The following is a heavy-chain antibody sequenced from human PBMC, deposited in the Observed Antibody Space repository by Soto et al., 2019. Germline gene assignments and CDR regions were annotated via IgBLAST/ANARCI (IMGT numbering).Heavy chain of an antibody. D-gene: IGHD4-17*01. CDR3: AKAFRVTTYYYYGMDV. CDR1: GFTFSSYG. CDR2: ISYDGSNK. J-gene: IGHJ6*02. Sequence: QVQLVESGGGVVQPGRSLRLSCAASGFTFSSYGMHWVRQAPGKGLEWVAVISYDGSNKYYADSVKGRFTISRDNSKNTLYLQMNSLRAEDTAVYYCAKAFRVTTYYYYGMDVWGQGTTVTVSS. V-gene: IGHV3-30*18.